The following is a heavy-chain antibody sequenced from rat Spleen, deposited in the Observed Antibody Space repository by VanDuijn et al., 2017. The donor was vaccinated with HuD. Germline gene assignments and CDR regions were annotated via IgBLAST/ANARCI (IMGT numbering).Heavy chain of an antibody. Sequence: EVQLVESGGGLVQPGRSLRLSCAASGFTFSSSGMHWIRQAPTKGLEWVATISYDGSSTYYRDSVKGRFTISRDNAKSTLYLQMDSLRSEDTATYYCARLPGYRRVMDAWGQGASVTVSS. D-gene: IGHD1-4*01. CDR1: GFTFSSSG. V-gene: IGHV5-29*01. CDR2: ISYDGSST. J-gene: IGHJ4*01. CDR3: ARLPGYRRVMDA.